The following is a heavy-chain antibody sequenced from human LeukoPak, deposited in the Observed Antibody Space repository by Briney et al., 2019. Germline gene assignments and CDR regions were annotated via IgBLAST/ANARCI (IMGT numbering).Heavy chain of an antibody. CDR1: GFTFSDYY. Sequence: GGSLRLSCAASGFTFSDYYMSWIRQAPGKGLEWVSYISSSGSTIYYADSVKGRFTISRDNAKNSLYLQMNSLRAEDTAVYYCARGLHSSGWYGPTNDIFDYWGQGTLVTVSS. CDR2: ISSSGSTI. D-gene: IGHD6-19*01. V-gene: IGHV3-11*04. CDR3: ARGLHSSGWYGPTNDIFDY. J-gene: IGHJ4*02.